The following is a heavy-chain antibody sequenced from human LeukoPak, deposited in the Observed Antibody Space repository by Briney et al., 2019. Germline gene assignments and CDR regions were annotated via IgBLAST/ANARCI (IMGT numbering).Heavy chain of an antibody. V-gene: IGHV3-23*01. CDR1: GFTFSSYA. D-gene: IGHD7-27*01. Sequence: GGSLRLSCAASGFTFSSYAMSWVRQAPGKGMEWVSAISGSGGSTYYADSVKGRFTISRDNSKNTLYLQMNSLRAEDTAVYYCARQQIELGHYFDYWGQGTLVTVSS. J-gene: IGHJ4*02. CDR3: ARQQIELGHYFDY. CDR2: ISGSGGST.